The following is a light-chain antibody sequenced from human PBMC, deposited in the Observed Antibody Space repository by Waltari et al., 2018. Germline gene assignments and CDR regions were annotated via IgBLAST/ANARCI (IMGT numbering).Light chain of an antibody. J-gene: IGKJ1*01. CDR2: AAS. Sequence: IPLTPSPSSLAASVGDRVTITCRASQAISNALAWYQQRPGKAPILLVYAASNLASGVPPRFSGGGSGTDYTLTISSLQPEDFATYYCQQYRSPPRTFGHGTKVE. V-gene: IGKV1-NL1*01. CDR1: QAISNA. CDR3: QQYRSPPRT.